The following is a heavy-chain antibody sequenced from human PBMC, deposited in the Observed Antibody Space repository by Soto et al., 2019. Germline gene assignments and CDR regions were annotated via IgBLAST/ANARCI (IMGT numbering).Heavy chain of an antibody. CDR2: MNPNSGNT. D-gene: IGHD2-15*01. CDR1: GYTFTSYD. J-gene: IGHJ6*03. Sequence: ASVTVSCKASGYTFTSYDINWVRQATGQGLEWMGWMNPNSGNTGYAQKFQGRVTMTRNTSISTAYMELSSLRSEDTAVYYCARALRSGGSYYYYYMDVWGKGTTVTVSS. CDR3: ARALRSGGSYYYYYMDV. V-gene: IGHV1-8*01.